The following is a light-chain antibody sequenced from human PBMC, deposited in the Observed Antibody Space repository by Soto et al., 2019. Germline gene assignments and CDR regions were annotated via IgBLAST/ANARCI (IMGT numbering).Light chain of an antibody. CDR1: SSDIGSYNL. Sequence: QSALTQPPSASGSPGQSVTISCTGTSSDIGSYNLVSWYHQHPGKAPRVIIYGVNKRPSGVPDRFAGSKSGNTASLTVSGLQAEDESHYYCSSFAGSKNYVVFGGGTKLTVL. CDR2: GVN. V-gene: IGLV2-8*01. CDR3: SSFAGSKNYVV. J-gene: IGLJ2*01.